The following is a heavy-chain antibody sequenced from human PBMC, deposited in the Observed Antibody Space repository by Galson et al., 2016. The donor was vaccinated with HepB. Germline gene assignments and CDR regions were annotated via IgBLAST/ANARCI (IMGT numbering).Heavy chain of an antibody. Sequence: SLRLSCAASGFTFSSYSMNWVRQAPGKGLEWLSYISSGTTIYYADSVKGRFTISRDNAKNSLYLQMNSLRDEDTAVYYCGGYNDYKAYDYWGQGTLVTVSS. J-gene: IGHJ4*02. V-gene: IGHV3-48*02. CDR1: GFTFSSYS. CDR2: ISSGTTI. D-gene: IGHD5-24*01. CDR3: GGYNDYKAYDY.